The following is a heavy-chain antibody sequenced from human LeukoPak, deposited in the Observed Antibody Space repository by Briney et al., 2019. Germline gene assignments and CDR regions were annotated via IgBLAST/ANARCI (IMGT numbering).Heavy chain of an antibody. CDR3: ARIATGPSIAARPVDY. CDR1: GGSISSSSYY. J-gene: IGHJ4*02. V-gene: IGHV4-39*01. D-gene: IGHD6-6*01. Sequence: SETLSLTCTVSGGSISSSSYYWGWIRQPPGTGLEWIGSIYYSGSTYYNPSLKSRVTISVDTSKNLFSLKLSSVTAADTAVYYCARIATGPSIAARPVDYWGQGTLVTVSS. CDR2: IYYSGST.